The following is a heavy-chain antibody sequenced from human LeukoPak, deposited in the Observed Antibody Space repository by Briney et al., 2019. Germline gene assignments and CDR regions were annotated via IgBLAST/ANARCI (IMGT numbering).Heavy chain of an antibody. Sequence: GESLKISCKGSGYSFTSYWISWVRQMPGKGLEWMGRIDPSDSYTNYSPSFQGHVTISAGKSISTAYLQWSSLKASDTAMYYCARLVGEAYCSSTSCYAGEYWGQGTLVTVSS. D-gene: IGHD2-2*01. J-gene: IGHJ4*02. V-gene: IGHV5-10-1*01. CDR1: GYSFTSYW. CDR3: ARLVGEAYCSSTSCYAGEY. CDR2: IDPSDSYT.